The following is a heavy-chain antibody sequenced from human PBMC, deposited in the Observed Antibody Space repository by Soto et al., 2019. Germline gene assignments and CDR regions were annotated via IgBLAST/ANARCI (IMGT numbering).Heavy chain of an antibody. CDR3: ARVPSP. V-gene: IGHV4-30-2*01. CDR2: IYHSGST. J-gene: IGHJ5*02. CDR1: CGSISSCGYS. Sequence: SETLSLTCAVSCGSISSCGYSWSWIRQPPGKGLEWIGYIYHSGSTYYNPSLKSRVTISVDRSKNQFSLKLNSVTAADTAVYYCARVPSPWGQGTLVTVSS.